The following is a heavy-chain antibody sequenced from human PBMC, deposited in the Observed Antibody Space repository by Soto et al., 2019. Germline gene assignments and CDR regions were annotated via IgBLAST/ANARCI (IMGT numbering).Heavy chain of an antibody. CDR1: GFTFTNYW. CDR2: IKQDGSEK. V-gene: IGHV3-7*02. Sequence: EVQLVESGGGLVQPGGSLRLSCAASGFTFTNYWMNWVRQAPGKGLEWVANIKQDGSEKYYVDSVKGRFTISRDNAKNSLYLQMNSLRAEDTAMYHCARGMAVAANWFDTWGQGTLVTVSS. J-gene: IGHJ5*02. CDR3: ARGMAVAANWFDT. D-gene: IGHD6-19*01.